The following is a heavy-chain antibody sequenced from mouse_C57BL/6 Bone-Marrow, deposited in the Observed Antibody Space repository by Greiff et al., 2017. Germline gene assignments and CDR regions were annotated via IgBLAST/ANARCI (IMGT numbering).Heavy chain of an antibody. V-gene: IGHV1-74*01. CDR2: IHPSDSDT. D-gene: IGHD1-1*01. J-gene: IGHJ4*01. CDR3: AIGDYYGSRYYAMDY. Sequence: VQLQQPGAELVKPGASVKVSCKASGYTFTSYWMPWVKQRPGQGLEWIGRIHPSDSDTNYNQKFKGKATLTVDKSSSAAYMQLSRLTSEDTAVYYCAIGDYYGSRYYAMDYWGQGTSVTVSS. CDR1: GYTFTSYW.